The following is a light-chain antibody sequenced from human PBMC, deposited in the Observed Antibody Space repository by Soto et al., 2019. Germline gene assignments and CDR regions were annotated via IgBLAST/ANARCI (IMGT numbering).Light chain of an antibody. CDR3: QQRSNWPPNT. Sequence: EIVLTQSPATLSLSPGERATLSCRASQSVSSYLAWYQQKPGQAPRLLIYDASNRATGIPARFIGSGSGTDFTLTISSLEPEDFAVYYCQQRSNWPPNTFGGGTKVEIK. CDR2: DAS. J-gene: IGKJ4*01. V-gene: IGKV3-11*01. CDR1: QSVSSY.